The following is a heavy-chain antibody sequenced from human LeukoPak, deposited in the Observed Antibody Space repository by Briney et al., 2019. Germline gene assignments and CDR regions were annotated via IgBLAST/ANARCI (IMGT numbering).Heavy chain of an antibody. CDR3: AKLGLLWFGDP. Sequence: SETLSLTSTVSGGSLSSRTYYWGWIRQPPGKGLEWIGSIYYSGSTYYSPSLKSRVTISVDTSKNQYSLKLSSVTAADTAVYYCAKLGLLWFGDPWGQGTLVTVSS. J-gene: IGHJ5*02. V-gene: IGHV4-39*01. CDR2: IYYSGST. D-gene: IGHD3-10*01. CDR1: GGSLSSRTYY.